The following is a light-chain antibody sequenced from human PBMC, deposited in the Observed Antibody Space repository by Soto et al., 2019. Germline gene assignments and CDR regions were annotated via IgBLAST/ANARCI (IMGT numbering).Light chain of an antibody. CDR2: GAS. CDR1: QSVSSN. V-gene: IGKV3-20*01. CDR3: QQYGSSPLT. Sequence: EIVLTQSPCTLPLSPGERATLSCRASQSVSSNLAWYQQKPGQAPRLLIYGASSRATGIPDRFSGSGSGTDFTLTISRLEPEDFAVYYCQQYGSSPLTFGGGTKVDIK. J-gene: IGKJ4*01.